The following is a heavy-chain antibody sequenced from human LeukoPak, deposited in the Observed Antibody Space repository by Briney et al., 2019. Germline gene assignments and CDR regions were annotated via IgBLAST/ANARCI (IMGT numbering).Heavy chain of an antibody. D-gene: IGHD2-2*02. CDR2: IYPGDPDT. CDR1: GYSFTSYW. J-gene: IGHJ4*02. V-gene: IGHV5-51*01. CDR3: ARPRPHCSSTSCYTSTLKAYYFDY. Sequence: GESLKISCKGSGYSFTSYWIGWVRQMPGKGLEWMGIIYPGDPDTRYSPSFQGQVTISADKSISTAYLQWSSLKASDTAMYYCARPRPHCSSTSCYTSTLKAYYFDYWGQGTLVTVSS.